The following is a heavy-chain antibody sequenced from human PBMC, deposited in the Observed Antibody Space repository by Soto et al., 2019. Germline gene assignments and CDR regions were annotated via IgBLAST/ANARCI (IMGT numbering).Heavy chain of an antibody. CDR1: GFTFSSYG. J-gene: IGHJ4*02. D-gene: IGHD5-12*01. Sequence: PGGSLRLSCAASGFTFSSYGMHWVRQAPGKGLEWVAVIWYDGSNKYYADSVKGRFTISRDNSKNTLYLQMNSLRAEDTAVYYCARDVQWLRSPRYSCDYWGQGTLVTVSS. CDR3: ARDVQWLRSPRYSCDY. V-gene: IGHV3-33*01. CDR2: IWYDGSNK.